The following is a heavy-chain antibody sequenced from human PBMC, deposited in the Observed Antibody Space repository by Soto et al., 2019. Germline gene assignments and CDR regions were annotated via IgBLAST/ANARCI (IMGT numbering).Heavy chain of an antibody. D-gene: IGHD1-26*01. Sequence: QVQLQQSGAGLLKPSETLSLTCDVYGGSFSDYIWTWIRQTPGKGLQWIGQINHSGSANYNPSLKSRGTISVHASSSQFTPELSSVTAAYTAVDLCARGLISGSHYSGGWYYFDSWGQGTQVTVSS. CDR2: INHSGSA. J-gene: IGHJ4*02. CDR1: GGSFSDYI. V-gene: IGHV4-34*01. CDR3: ARGLISGSHYSGGWYYFDS.